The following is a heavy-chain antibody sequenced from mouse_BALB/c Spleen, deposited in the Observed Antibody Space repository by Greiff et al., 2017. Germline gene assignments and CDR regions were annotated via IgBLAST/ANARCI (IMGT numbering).Heavy chain of an antibody. CDR3: ARSVYYGYDGGFAY. Sequence: EVMLVESGPGLVKPSQSLSLTCTVTGYSITSDYAWNWIRQFPGNKLEWMGYISYSGSTSYNPSLKSRISITRDTSKNQFFLQLNSVTTEDTATYYCARSVYYGYDGGFAYWGQGTLVTVSA. CDR2: ISYSGST. CDR1: GYSITSDYA. V-gene: IGHV3-2*02. J-gene: IGHJ3*01. D-gene: IGHD2-2*01.